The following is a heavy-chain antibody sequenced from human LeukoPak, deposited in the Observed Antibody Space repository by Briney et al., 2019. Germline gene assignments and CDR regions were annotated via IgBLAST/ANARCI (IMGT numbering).Heavy chain of an antibody. CDR2: INPNSGGT. V-gene: IGHV1-2*02. CDR3: ARGWGRIAAAGTIDY. Sequence: ASVKVSCKASGYTFTSYGISWVRQAPGQGLEWMGWINPNSGGTNYAQKFQGRVTMTRDTSISTVYMELSRLRSDDTAVYYCARGWGRIAAAGTIDYWGQGTLVTVSS. D-gene: IGHD6-13*01. J-gene: IGHJ4*02. CDR1: GYTFTSYG.